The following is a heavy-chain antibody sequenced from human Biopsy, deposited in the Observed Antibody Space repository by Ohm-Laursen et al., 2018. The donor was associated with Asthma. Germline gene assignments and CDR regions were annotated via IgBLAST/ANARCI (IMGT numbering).Heavy chain of an antibody. CDR1: GTHFGSYN. D-gene: IGHD2-21*01. Sequence: RSLRLSCTASGTHFGSYNMHWARQAPGKGLEWVAVITFDGSTQHYGDSVKGRFTISRDNSKNMLFLQMNSLRSEDTAVYYCARGGGAHFQHWGQGALVTVSS. V-gene: IGHV3-30-3*01. J-gene: IGHJ1*01. CDR2: ITFDGSTQ. CDR3: ARGGGAHFQH.